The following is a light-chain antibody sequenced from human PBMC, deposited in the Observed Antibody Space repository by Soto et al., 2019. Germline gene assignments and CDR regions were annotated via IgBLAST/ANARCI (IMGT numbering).Light chain of an antibody. CDR2: TAS. CDR1: QGISNY. Sequence: DIQMTQSPSSLSASVGDRVTITCRASQGISNYLAWYQQKAGKVPKLLIYTASTLQSGVPSRFSGNGSGTDFTLTISSLQPDDVATYYCQEYDSGPWTFGQGTKVVIK. V-gene: IGKV1-27*01. CDR3: QEYDSGPWT. J-gene: IGKJ1*01.